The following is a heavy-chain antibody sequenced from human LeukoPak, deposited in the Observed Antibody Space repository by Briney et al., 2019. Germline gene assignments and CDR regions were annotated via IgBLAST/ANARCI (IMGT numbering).Heavy chain of an antibody. V-gene: IGHV1-8*03. CDR2: MNPNSGNT. CDR1: GYTFTSYD. D-gene: IGHD3-22*01. CDR3: ARASTTYDSSGYYFPTGEAFDY. Sequence: ASVKVSCKASGYTFTSYDINWVRQATGQGLEWMGWMNPNSGNTGYAQKFQGRVTITRNTSISTAYMELSSLRSEDTAVYYCARASTTYDSSGYYFPTGEAFDYWGQGTLVTVSS. J-gene: IGHJ4*02.